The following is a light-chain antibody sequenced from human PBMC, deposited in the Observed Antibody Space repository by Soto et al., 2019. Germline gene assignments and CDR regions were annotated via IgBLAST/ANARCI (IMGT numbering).Light chain of an antibody. Sequence: EIVLTQSPATLSLSPGARAPLSCRASQSVSNFLAWYQQKPGQAPRLLIYDASNRATGIPARFSGSGSGTEFALTISSLQSEDFAVYYCQQYNNWPPVTFGGGTKVDIK. J-gene: IGKJ4*02. V-gene: IGKV3-11*01. CDR1: QSVSNF. CDR2: DAS. CDR3: QQYNNWPPVT.